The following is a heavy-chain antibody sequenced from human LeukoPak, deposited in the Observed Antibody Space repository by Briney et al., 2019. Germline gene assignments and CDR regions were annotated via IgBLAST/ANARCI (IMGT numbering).Heavy chain of an antibody. J-gene: IGHJ5*02. CDR2: IYTSGGT. V-gene: IGHV4-61*02. CDR1: GGSISSGSYY. CDR3: AREGVAYCGGDCYSFWFDP. Sequence: PSQTLSLTCTVSGGSISSGSYYWSWIRQPAGKGLEWIGRIYTSGGTNYNPSLKSRVTISVDTSKNQFSLKLSSVTAADTAVYYCAREGVAYCGGDCYSFWFDPWGQGTLVTVSS. D-gene: IGHD2-21*02.